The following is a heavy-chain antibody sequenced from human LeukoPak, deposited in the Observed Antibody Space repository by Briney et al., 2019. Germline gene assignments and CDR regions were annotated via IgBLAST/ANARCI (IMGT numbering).Heavy chain of an antibody. V-gene: IGHV1-69*04. CDR2: IIPILGIA. CDR1: GGTFSSYA. D-gene: IGHD3-3*01. CDR3: ARDWPYYDFWSGYRREWFDP. Sequence: GASVKVSCKASGGTFSSYAISWVRQAPGQGLEWMGRIIPILGIANYAQKFQGRVTITADKSTSTAYMELSSLRSDDTAVYYCARDWPYYDFWSGYRREWFDPWGQGTLVTVSS. J-gene: IGHJ5*02.